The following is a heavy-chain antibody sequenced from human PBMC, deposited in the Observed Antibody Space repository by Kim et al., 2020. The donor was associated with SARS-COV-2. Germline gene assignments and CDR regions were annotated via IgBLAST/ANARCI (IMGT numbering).Heavy chain of an antibody. J-gene: IGHJ4*02. CDR1: GFTFGSYA. CDR2: ISGSGGGT. Sequence: GGSLRLSCAASGFTFGSYAMSWVRQAPGKGLEWVSTISGSGGGTYYADSLKGRFTISRDNSKNTLDIQMSSLRAEDTAVYYCVKAKAPTVNNFAYTGEGTLVTVSS. D-gene: IGHD6-6*01. CDR3: VKAKAPTVNNFAY. V-gene: IGHV3-23*01.